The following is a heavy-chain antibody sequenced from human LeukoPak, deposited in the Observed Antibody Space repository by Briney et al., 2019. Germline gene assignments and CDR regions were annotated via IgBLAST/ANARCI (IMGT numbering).Heavy chain of an antibody. CDR2: ISDNGGST. J-gene: IGHJ4*02. D-gene: IGHD6-19*01. Sequence: HSGGSLRLSCAASGFTFSSYSMSWVRQAPGKGLEWVSIISDNGGSTYYADSVKGRFTISRDNSKNTLYLQVNSLRAEDTAIYSCAKSRGIYDSSGWRTFDYWGQGTLVTVSS. V-gene: IGHV3-23*01. CDR1: GFTFSSYS. CDR3: AKSRGIYDSSGWRTFDY.